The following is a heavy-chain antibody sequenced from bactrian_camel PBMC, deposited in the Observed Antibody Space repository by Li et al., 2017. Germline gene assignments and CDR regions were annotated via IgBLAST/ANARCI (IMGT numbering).Heavy chain of an antibody. V-gene: IGHV3S53*01. D-gene: IGHD2*01. CDR2: IHNDGRT. CDR3: AAEEYCGGSWDLPVNYNY. Sequence: HVQLVESGGGSVQAGGSLRLTCTVSGNTYNINCMGWFRQGPGQQREWVANIHNDGRTYYADSVNGRFTVSQDNAKNTVHLQMNSLKPEDSSMYYCAAEEYCGGSWDLPVNYNYWGQGTQVTVS. J-gene: IGHJ4*01. CDR1: GNTYNINC.